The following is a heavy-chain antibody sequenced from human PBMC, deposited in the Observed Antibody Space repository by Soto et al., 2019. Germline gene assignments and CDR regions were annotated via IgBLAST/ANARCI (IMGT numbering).Heavy chain of an antibody. J-gene: IGHJ4*02. CDR2: INPNSGGT. Sequence: ASVKVSCKASGYTFTGYYMHCVRQAPGQGLEWMGWINPNSGGTNYAQKFQGRVTMTRDTSISTAYMELSRLRSDDTAVYYCARSVAVAGTEGSEYWGQETIVTVSS. V-gene: IGHV1-2*02. CDR3: ARSVAVAGTEGSEY. D-gene: IGHD6-19*01. CDR1: GYTFTGYY.